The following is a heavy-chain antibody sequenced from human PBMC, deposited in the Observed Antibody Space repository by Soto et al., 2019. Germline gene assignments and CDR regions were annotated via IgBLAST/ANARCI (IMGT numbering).Heavy chain of an antibody. V-gene: IGHV3-53*01. CDR2: IYSGGST. CDR1: VFTVSSTY. Sequence: PGGSLILSCAASVFTVSSTYMSWVRQAPGKGLEWVSVIYSGGSTYYADSVKGRFTISRDNSKNTLYLQMNSLRAEDTAVYYCCGYYGDSFDYWGQGTLVTVSS. J-gene: IGHJ4*02. D-gene: IGHD3-22*01. CDR3: CGYYGDSFDY.